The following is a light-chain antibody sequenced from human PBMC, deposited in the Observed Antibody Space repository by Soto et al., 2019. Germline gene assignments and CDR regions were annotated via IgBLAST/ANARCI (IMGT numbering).Light chain of an antibody. V-gene: IGKV3-20*01. J-gene: IGKJ5*01. CDR3: DPYPSPPMT. CDR1: QSFSSTY. CDR2: GAS. Sequence: EIVLTQSPGTLSLSPVERATLSFRASQSFSSTYLAWYQQKPGQAPRLLIYGASSRATGIPDRFSGGGSGTDFSLTISRLDPEDFVEDYSDPYPSPPMTFGNGTRLEIK.